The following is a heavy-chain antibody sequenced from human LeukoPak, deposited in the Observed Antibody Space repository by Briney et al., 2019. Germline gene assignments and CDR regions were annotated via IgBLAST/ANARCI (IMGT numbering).Heavy chain of an antibody. D-gene: IGHD5-12*01. Sequence: PGGSLRLSCAASGFTVSSNYMSWVRQAPGKGLEWVSIIYSGGSTFYADSVKGRFTISRDNSKNTLYLQMNSLRTEDTAVYYCARGEGDLYSGYFNWFDPWGQGTLVTVSS. J-gene: IGHJ5*02. V-gene: IGHV3-53*01. CDR1: GFTVSSNY. CDR3: ARGEGDLYSGYFNWFDP. CDR2: IYSGGST.